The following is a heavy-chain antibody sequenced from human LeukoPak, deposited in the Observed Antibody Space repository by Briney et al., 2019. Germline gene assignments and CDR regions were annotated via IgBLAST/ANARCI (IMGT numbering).Heavy chain of an antibody. Sequence: PSETLSLTCTVSGGSISSYYWSWIRQPPGKGLEWIGYIYYSGSTNYNPSLKSRVTISVDTSKNQFSLKLSSVTAADTVVYYCARSLYYGSGSYPDWGQGTLVTVSS. J-gene: IGHJ4*02. V-gene: IGHV4-59*01. CDR3: ARSLYYGSGSYPD. CDR2: IYYSGST. D-gene: IGHD3-10*01. CDR1: GGSISSYY.